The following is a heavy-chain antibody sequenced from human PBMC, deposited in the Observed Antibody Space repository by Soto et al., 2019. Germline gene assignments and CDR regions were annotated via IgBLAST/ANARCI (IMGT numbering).Heavy chain of an antibody. CDR1: GFSLTTRGVG. Sequence: QITLKESGPPLVKPTQTLTLTCTFSGFSLTTRGVGVGWIRQPPGKALECLALIYWDDDKRYSPSLQSRLSITKDTSKNQVVLTMTNVDPVDTATYYRAHIPNYYQYDWFDPWGQGTLVSVSS. CDR2: IYWDDDK. V-gene: IGHV2-5*02. CDR3: AHIPNYYQYDWFDP. J-gene: IGHJ5*02. D-gene: IGHD3-16*01.